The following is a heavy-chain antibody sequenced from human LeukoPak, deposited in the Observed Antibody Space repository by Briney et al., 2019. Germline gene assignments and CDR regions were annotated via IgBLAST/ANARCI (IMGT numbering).Heavy chain of an antibody. CDR1: GGALSSSSLS. D-gene: IGHD6-19*01. Sequence: PLGTPFPPLTVSGGALSSSSLSLGWGPPPPRKGLGGGGGIYYSGSTYYNPSLKSRVTISVDTSKNQFSLKLSSVTAADTAVYYCARTVLPGVAAPPNWFDPWGQGTLVTVSS. CDR3: ARTVLPGVAAPPNWFDP. CDR2: IYYSGST. V-gene: IGHV4-39*01. J-gene: IGHJ5*02.